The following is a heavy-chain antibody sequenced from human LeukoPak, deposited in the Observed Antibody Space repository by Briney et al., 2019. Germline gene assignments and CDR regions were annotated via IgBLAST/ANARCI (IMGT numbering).Heavy chain of an antibody. D-gene: IGHD1-1*01. CDR2: IIPIFGTA. Sequence: EASVKVPCKASGGTFSSYAISWVRQAPGQGLEWMGGIIPIFGTANYAQKFQGRVTITTDESTSTAYMELSSLRSEDTALYYCYRNDGNWFDPWGQGTLATVSS. CDR3: YRNDGNWFDP. V-gene: IGHV1-69*05. J-gene: IGHJ5*02. CDR1: GGTFSSYA.